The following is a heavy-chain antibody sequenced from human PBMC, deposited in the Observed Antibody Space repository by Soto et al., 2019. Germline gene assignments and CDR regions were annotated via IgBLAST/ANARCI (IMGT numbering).Heavy chain of an antibody. Sequence: QVQLVQSGAEVKKPGASVKVSCKASGYTFTNYGISWVRQAPGQGLEWMGWINAYNGNTKSAQKHQGRVTQTPDTSTSTAYMALRSLRSDDTAVYYCARDAAAGLNDCWGQGTLVTVSS. J-gene: IGHJ4*02. CDR3: ARDAAAGLNDC. CDR2: INAYNGNT. D-gene: IGHD6-13*01. V-gene: IGHV1-18*01. CDR1: GYTFTNYG.